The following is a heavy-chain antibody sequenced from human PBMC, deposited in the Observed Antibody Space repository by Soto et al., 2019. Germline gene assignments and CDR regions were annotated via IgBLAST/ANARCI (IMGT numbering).Heavy chain of an antibody. D-gene: IGHD6-13*01. J-gene: IGHJ4*02. CDR2: ITPIFGTA. Sequence: GASGKVSCKASGGTFSSYAISWVRQAPGQGLKWMGAITPIFGTANYAQKFQGRVTITADKSTSTAYMELSSLRSEDTAVYYCASMYSSSWYRRFDYWGQGTLVPVSS. V-gene: IGHV1-69*06. CDR1: GGTFSSYA. CDR3: ASMYSSSWYRRFDY.